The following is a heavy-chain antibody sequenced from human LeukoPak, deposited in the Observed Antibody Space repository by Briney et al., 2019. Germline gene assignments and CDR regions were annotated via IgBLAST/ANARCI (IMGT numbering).Heavy chain of an antibody. V-gene: IGHV4-4*07. CDR1: GGSISSYY. CDR3: ARSYYDSSGYYYDHY. CDR2: IYTSGST. D-gene: IGHD3-22*01. J-gene: IGHJ4*02. Sequence: PSETLSLTCTVSGGSISSYYWSWIRQPAGKGLEWIVRIYTSGSTNYNPSLKSRVTMSVDTSKNQFSLKLSSVTAADTAVYYCARSYYDSSGYYYDHYWGQGTLVTVSS.